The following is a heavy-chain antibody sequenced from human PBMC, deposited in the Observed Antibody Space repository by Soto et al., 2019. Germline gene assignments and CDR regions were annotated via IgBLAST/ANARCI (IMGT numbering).Heavy chain of an antibody. CDR3: ATVAVGFGYFQI. CDR1: GFTFSDYA. D-gene: IGHD3-16*01. V-gene: IGHV3-23*01. J-gene: IGHJ2*01. CDR2: ISATCVNI. Sequence: EVQLLESGGGLARPGGALRLSCVASGFTFSDYAMTLVRQAPWKGLEWVATISATCVNIEYTDSLKGRFTISRENSKNFLYLQPDGMTSDYTVVHYIATVAVGFGYFQIWGLGPLVSV.